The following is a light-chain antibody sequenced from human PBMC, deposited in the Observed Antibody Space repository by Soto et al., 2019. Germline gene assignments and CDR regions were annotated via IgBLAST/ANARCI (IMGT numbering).Light chain of an antibody. Sequence: EIVLTQSAGTLSLSPGERATLSCRASQSVSSSYLAWYQQKHGQAPRLLIYGASSRATGIPDRFSGSGSGTDFNLTISRLETEDFAVYYCQQYGSSTWTFGQGTKVDIK. J-gene: IGKJ1*01. CDR2: GAS. CDR3: QQYGSSTWT. CDR1: QSVSSSY. V-gene: IGKV3-20*01.